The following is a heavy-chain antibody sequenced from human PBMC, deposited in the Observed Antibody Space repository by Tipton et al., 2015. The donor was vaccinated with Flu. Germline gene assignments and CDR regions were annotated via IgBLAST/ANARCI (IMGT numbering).Heavy chain of an antibody. CDR3: ARVRKGGYSYGSEGPFDY. Sequence: TLSLTCAVSGYSISSGYYWGWIRQTPGKGLEWIGSIYHSGSTYYNPSLKSRVTISVDTSKNQCSLKLSSVTAADTAEYYCARVRKGGYSYGSEGPFDYWGQGTLVTVSS. V-gene: IGHV4-38-2*01. CDR1: GYSISSGYY. J-gene: IGHJ4*02. D-gene: IGHD5-18*01. CDR2: IYHSGST.